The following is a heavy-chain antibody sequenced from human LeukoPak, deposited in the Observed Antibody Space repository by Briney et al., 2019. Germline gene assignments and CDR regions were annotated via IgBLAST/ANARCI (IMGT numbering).Heavy chain of an antibody. J-gene: IGHJ4*02. CDR1: GYTFTSYG. CDR3: ARDGYFDY. V-gene: IGHV1-18*01. Sequence: ASVKVSCKASGYTFTSYGIGWVRQAPGQGLEWMGWISGNNDNTNYAQKIQGRVTVTTDTSTSTAYMELRSLRSDDTAVYYCARDGYFDYWGQGTLVTVSS. CDR2: ISGNNDNT.